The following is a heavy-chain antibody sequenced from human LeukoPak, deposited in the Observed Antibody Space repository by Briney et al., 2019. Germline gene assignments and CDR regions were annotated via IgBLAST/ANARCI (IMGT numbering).Heavy chain of an antibody. CDR3: ARSIKEIIAAAGISRGRSGVRYFDY. Sequence: PSETLSLTCAVYGGSFSGYYWRWIRQPPGKGLEWIGEINHSGSTKYNPSLKSRVTISADTSKNQFSLKLSSVAAADTAVYYCARSIKEIIAAAGISRGRSGVRYFDYWGQGTLVTVSS. CDR2: INHSGST. V-gene: IGHV4-34*01. J-gene: IGHJ4*02. D-gene: IGHD6-13*01. CDR1: GGSFSGYY.